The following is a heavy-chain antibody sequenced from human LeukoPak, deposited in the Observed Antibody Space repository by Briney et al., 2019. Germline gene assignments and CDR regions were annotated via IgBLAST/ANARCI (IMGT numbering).Heavy chain of an antibody. V-gene: IGHV3-48*01. D-gene: IGHD4-17*01. Sequence: PGGSLRLSCAASGFTFSSYSMNWVRQAPGKGLEWVSYISSSSSTIYYADSVKGRFAISRDNAKNSLYLQMNSLRAEDTAVYYCAKDYGDYEVEWYFDLWGRGTLVTVSS. J-gene: IGHJ2*01. CDR3: AKDYGDYEVEWYFDL. CDR2: ISSSSSTI. CDR1: GFTFSSYS.